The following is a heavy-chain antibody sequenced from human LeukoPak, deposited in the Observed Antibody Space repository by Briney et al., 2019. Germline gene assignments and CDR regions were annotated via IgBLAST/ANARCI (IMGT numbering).Heavy chain of an antibody. Sequence: GRSLRLSCAASGFTFSSYAMHWVGQAPGRGLEWVAVISYDGSNKYYADSVKGRFTISRDNSKNTLYLQMNSLRAEDTAVYYCARDRGAIAYFDYWGQGTLVTVSS. CDR1: GFTFSSYA. CDR3: ARDRGAIAYFDY. V-gene: IGHV3-30-3*01. J-gene: IGHJ4*02. CDR2: ISYDGSNK. D-gene: IGHD2-2*01.